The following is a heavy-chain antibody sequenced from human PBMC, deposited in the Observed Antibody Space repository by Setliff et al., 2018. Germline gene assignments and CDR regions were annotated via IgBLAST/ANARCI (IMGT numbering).Heavy chain of an antibody. CDR2: TYHSGSI. J-gene: IGHJ6*03. D-gene: IGHD2-21*01. Sequence: SETLSLTCTVSGGSISSSNWWTWVRQPPGKGLEWIGETYHSGSINYNPSLKSRVTMSVDKSKNQFSLKLTSVTAADTAVYYCARGLEGEDYFYYMDVWGKGNTVTVSS. V-gene: IGHV4-4*02. CDR1: GGSISSSNW. CDR3: ARGLEGEDYFYYMDV.